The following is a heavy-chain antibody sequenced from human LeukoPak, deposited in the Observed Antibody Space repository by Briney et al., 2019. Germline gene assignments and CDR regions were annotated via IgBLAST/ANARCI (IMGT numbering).Heavy chain of an antibody. D-gene: IGHD1-1*01. CDR3: ARSNWNDPFDY. Sequence: SETLSLTCTEPGGSLSSYYWSWIRQPPGKGLGWIGYIYFSGSTDYNPSLKSRVTISVDTSKNQFSLKLSSVTAADTAVYYCARSNWNDPFDYWGQGTLVTVSS. CDR2: IYFSGST. CDR1: GGSLSSYY. J-gene: IGHJ4*02. V-gene: IGHV4-59*01.